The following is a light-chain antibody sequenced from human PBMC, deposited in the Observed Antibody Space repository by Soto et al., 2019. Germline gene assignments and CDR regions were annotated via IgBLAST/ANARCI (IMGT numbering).Light chain of an antibody. Sequence: YELTQPPSVSVSPGQTASITCSGDKLGDKYACWYQQKPGQSPVLVIYQDSKRPSGIPERFSGSNSGNTATLTISGTQAMDEADYYCQAWDSSIVVFGGGTKVTVL. CDR2: QDS. CDR1: KLGDKY. CDR3: QAWDSSIVV. V-gene: IGLV3-1*01. J-gene: IGLJ2*01.